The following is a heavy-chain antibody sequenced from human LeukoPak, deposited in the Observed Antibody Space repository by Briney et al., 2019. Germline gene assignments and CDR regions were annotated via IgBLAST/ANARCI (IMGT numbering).Heavy chain of an antibody. CDR2: IRYDGSNK. V-gene: IGHV3-30*02. D-gene: IGHD4/OR15-4a*01. CDR3: ATDDYGAFDY. J-gene: IGHJ4*02. Sequence: GGSLRLSCAASRFTFSSYGMHWVRQAPGKGLEWVAFIRYDGSNKYYADSVKGRFTISRDNSKNTLYLQMNSLRAEDTAVYYCATDDYGAFDYWGQGTLVTVSS. CDR1: RFTFSSYG.